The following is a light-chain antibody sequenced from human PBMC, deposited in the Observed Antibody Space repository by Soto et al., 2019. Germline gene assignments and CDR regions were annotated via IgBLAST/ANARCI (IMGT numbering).Light chain of an antibody. Sequence: EIVLPQSPGTLSLSPGERATLSCMASQSVSSSNLAWYQQKPGQAPRLFIYGASTRATAIPPRFSGSGSGTEFTLTISSLQSEDFAVYYCQQYDNWPITFGQGTRLE. CDR1: QSVSSSN. CDR3: QQYDNWPIT. V-gene: IGKV3-15*01. J-gene: IGKJ5*01. CDR2: GAS.